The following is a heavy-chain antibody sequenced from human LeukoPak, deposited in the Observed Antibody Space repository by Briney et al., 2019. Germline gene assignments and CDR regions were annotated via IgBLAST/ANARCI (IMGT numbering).Heavy chain of an antibody. D-gene: IGHD3-10*01. CDR1: GYTFTSYG. CDR3: ASSGVTMVRGVITAFDI. V-gene: IGHV1-18*01. CDR2: ISAYNGNT. Sequence: ASVKVSCKASGYTFTSYGITWVRQAPGQGLEWMGWISAYNGNTNYAQKLQGRVTMTTDTSTSTAYMELRSLRSDDTAVYYCASSGVTMVRGVITAFDIWGQGTMVTVSS. J-gene: IGHJ3*02.